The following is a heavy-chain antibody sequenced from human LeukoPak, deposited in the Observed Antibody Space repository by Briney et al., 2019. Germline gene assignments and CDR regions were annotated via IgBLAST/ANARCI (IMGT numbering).Heavy chain of an antibody. D-gene: IGHD6-19*01. CDR1: GGSFSGYY. CDR2: INHSGST. CDR3: ARGRRASWPLVQWLVRGGGLDY. V-gene: IGHV4-34*01. Sequence: SETLSLTCAVYGGSFSGYYWSWIRQPPGKGLEWIGEINHSGSTNYNPSLKSRVTISVDTSKNQFSLKLSSVTAADTAVYYCARGRRASWPLVQWLVRGGGLDYWGQGTLVTVSS. J-gene: IGHJ4*02.